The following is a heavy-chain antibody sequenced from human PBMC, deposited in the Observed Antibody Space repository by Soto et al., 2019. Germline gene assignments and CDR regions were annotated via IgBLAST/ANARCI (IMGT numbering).Heavy chain of an antibody. D-gene: IGHD6-13*01. CDR1: GYTFTSYA. Sequence: QVQLVQSEGEVKKPGASVKISCRASGYTFTSYAINWVRQAPGQGLEWMGWISAHSGNTNYAQKVQGRVTMTTDTSTSPAYMELRSPRSDDTAIYYCARIAASGIVHDFDFWGQGTLVTVSS. CDR2: ISAHSGNT. J-gene: IGHJ4*02. CDR3: ARIAASGIVHDFDF. V-gene: IGHV1-18*01.